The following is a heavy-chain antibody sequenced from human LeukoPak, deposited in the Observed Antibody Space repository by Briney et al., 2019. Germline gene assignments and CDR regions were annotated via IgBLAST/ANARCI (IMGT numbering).Heavy chain of an antibody. J-gene: IGHJ6*03. CDR1: GFTFSSYA. CDR3: ARGAGANSYYYYYMDV. V-gene: IGHV3-64*01. CDR2: ISNNGGDT. D-gene: IGHD1-26*01. Sequence: GGSLRLSCAASGFTFSSYAMHWVRQAPGKGLEYVSGISNNGGDTYYANSVMGRFTISRDNSKNTLYLQMGSLRAEDMAVYYCARGAGANSYYYYYMDVWGKGTTVTVSS.